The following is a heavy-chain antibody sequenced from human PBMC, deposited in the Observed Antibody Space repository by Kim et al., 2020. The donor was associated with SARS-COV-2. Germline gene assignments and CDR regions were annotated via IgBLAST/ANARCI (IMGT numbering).Heavy chain of an antibody. CDR3: ASLTGTLD. CDR2: ISSDGSNK. D-gene: IGHD1-7*01. J-gene: IGHJ3*01. Sequence: GGSLRLSCAASGFTFSSYSMHWVRQAPGKGLEWVAVISSDGSNKYCADSVKGRFTISRDNSKNMLYLQMDSLRSEDTAVYHCASLTGTLDWGQGTMVAVSS. V-gene: IGHV3-30-3*01. CDR1: GFTFSSYS.